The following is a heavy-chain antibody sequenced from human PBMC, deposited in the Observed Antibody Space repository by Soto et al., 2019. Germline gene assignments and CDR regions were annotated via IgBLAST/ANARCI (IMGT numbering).Heavy chain of an antibody. Sequence: QVQLVQSGAEVKKPGASVKVSCKASGYTFTSYDINWVRQATGQGLEWMGWMNPNSGNTGYAQKFQGRVTMTRNTSXSXXYMELSSLRSEDTAVYYCARLDITMVRGDDNWFDPWGQGTLVTVSS. J-gene: IGHJ5*02. V-gene: IGHV1-8*01. CDR1: GYTFTSYD. CDR2: MNPNSGNT. D-gene: IGHD3-10*01. CDR3: ARLDITMVRGDDNWFDP.